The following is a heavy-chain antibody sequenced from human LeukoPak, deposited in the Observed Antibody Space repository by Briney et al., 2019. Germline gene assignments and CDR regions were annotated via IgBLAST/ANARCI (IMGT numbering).Heavy chain of an antibody. CDR1: GYTFTSYY. CDR2: INPSGGST. J-gene: IGHJ6*02. V-gene: IGHV1-46*01. D-gene: IGHD2-15*01. Sequence: GASVKVSCKASGYTFTSYYMHWVRQAPGQGLEWMGIINPSGGSTSYAQKFQGRVTMTRDTSTSTAYMELSSLRSEDTAVYYCARGLNAPYCSGGSCYSSFYYYYGMDVWGQGTTVTVS. CDR3: ARGLNAPYCSGGSCYSSFYYYYGMDV.